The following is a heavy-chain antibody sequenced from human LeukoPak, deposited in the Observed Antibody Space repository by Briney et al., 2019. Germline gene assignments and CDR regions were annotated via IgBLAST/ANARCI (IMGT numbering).Heavy chain of an antibody. Sequence: SETLSLTCTVSGGSISNYYWSWIRQPPGKGLEWIGEVNHSGSRKYSPSLKSRVTISVDTSKNQFSLKLTSVTAADTAVYYCARRVGRYFGERAYHYNYMDVWGSGATVTISS. CDR2: VNHSGSR. CDR1: GGSISNYY. CDR3: ARRVGRYFGERAYHYNYMDV. V-gene: IGHV4-34*01. D-gene: IGHD3-10*01. J-gene: IGHJ6*03.